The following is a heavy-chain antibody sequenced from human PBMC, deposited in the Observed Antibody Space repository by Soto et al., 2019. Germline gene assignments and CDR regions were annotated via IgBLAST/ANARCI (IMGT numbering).Heavy chain of an antibody. D-gene: IGHD4-4*01. J-gene: IGHJ1*01. Sequence: PGGSLRLSCAASGFTFSSYGMHWVRQAPGKGLEWVAVIWYDGSNKYYADSVKGRFTISRDNSKNTLYLQMNSLRAEDTAVYYCARGLDYSRGYFQHWGQGTLVTVSS. V-gene: IGHV3-33*01. CDR2: IWYDGSNK. CDR3: ARGLDYSRGYFQH. CDR1: GFTFSSYG.